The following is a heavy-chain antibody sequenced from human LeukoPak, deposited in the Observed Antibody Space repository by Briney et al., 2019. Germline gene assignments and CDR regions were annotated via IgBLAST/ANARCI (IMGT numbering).Heavy chain of an antibody. V-gene: IGHV3-74*01. CDR3: TRGYVGIDY. CDR2: IDTDGSST. Sequence: PGGSLRLSCAASGFTFSSYWMHWVRQAPGKGLVWVSRIDTDGSSTTYADSVRGRFTISRDNAKNTQYLQMNSLRAEDTAVYYCTRGYVGIDYWGQGTLVTVSS. J-gene: IGHJ4*02. CDR1: GFTFSSYW. D-gene: IGHD1-26*01.